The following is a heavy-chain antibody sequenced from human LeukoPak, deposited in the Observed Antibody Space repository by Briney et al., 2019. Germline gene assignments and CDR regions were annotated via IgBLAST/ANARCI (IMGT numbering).Heavy chain of an antibody. D-gene: IGHD6-13*01. CDR3: ARVSAAGNYYYYYYMDV. CDR1: GFTFSSYW. Sequence: GGSLRLSCAASGFTFSSYWMSWVRQAPGKGLEWVANIKQDGSEKYYVDSVKGRFTISRDNAKNSLYLQMNSLRAEDTAVYYCARVSAAGNYYYYYYMDVWGKGTTVTVSS. CDR2: IKQDGSEK. V-gene: IGHV3-7*01. J-gene: IGHJ6*03.